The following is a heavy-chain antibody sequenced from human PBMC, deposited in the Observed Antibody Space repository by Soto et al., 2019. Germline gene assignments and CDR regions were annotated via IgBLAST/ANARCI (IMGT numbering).Heavy chain of an antibody. CDR1: GGTFSSYA. CDR3: ARDSFRGAPEDYYYYGMDV. V-gene: IGHV1-69*13. CDR2: IIPIFGTA. J-gene: IGHJ6*02. D-gene: IGHD3-16*01. Sequence: SVKVSCKASGGTFSSYAISWVRQAPGQGLEWMGGIIPIFGTANYAQKFQGRVTITADESTSTAYMELSSLRSEDTAVYYCARDSFRGAPEDYYYYGMDVWGQGTTVTVSS.